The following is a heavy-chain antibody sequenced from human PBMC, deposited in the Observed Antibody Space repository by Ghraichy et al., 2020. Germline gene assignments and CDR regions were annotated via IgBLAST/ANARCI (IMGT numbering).Heavy chain of an antibody. D-gene: IGHD3-9*01. V-gene: IGHV3-23*01. Sequence: GGSLRLSCAASGFAFSSYGMNWVRQAPGKGLEWVSLISGGGGATYYAESVKGRFTISRDNSKNTLYLQMNSLRAEDTAIYYCAKAHNPFDDLPDDWGQGTLVTVSS. CDR3: AKAHNPFDDLPDD. CDR2: ISGGGGAT. CDR1: GFAFSSYG. J-gene: IGHJ4*02.